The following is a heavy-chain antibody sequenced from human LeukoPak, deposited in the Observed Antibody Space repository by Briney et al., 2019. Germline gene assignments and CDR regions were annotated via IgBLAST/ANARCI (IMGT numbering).Heavy chain of an antibody. J-gene: IGHJ4*02. CDR2: ISSSSSYI. CDR1: GFTFSDYY. Sequence: SGGSLRLSCAASGFTFSDYYMSWIRQAPGKGLEWVSSISSSSSYIYYADSVKGRFTISRDNAKNSLYLQMNSLRAEDTAVYYCVRWRSGCPDWGQGTLVTVSS. V-gene: IGHV3-11*06. D-gene: IGHD6-19*01. CDR3: VRWRSGCPD.